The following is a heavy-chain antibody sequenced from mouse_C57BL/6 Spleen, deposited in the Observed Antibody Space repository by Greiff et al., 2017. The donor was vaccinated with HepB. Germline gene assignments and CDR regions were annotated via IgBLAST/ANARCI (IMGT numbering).Heavy chain of an antibody. J-gene: IGHJ1*03. V-gene: IGHV5-12*01. D-gene: IGHD1-1*01. CDR3: ARNGPLITTVVATDFDWYFDV. CDR2: ISNGGGST. Sequence: DVRLVESGGGLVQPGGSLKLSCAASGFTFSDYYMYWVRQTPEKRLEWVAYISNGGGSTYYPDTVKGRFTISRDNAKNTLYLQMSRLKSEDTAMYYCARNGPLITTVVATDFDWYFDVWGTGTTVTVSS. CDR1: GFTFSDYY.